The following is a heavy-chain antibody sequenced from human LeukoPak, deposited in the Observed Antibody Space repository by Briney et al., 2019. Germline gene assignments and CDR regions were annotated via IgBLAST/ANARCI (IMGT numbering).Heavy chain of an antibody. CDR3: AKDSAVLLWFGELSLDY. CDR2: ISGSGGST. J-gene: IGHJ4*02. D-gene: IGHD3-10*01. Sequence: PGGSLRLSCAASGFTFSSYAMSWVRQAPGKGLEWVSAISGSGGSTYYADSVKGRFTISRDNSKNTLYLQMNSLRAEDTAVYYCAKDSAVLLWFGELSLDYWGQGTLITVSS. CDR1: GFTFSSYA. V-gene: IGHV3-23*01.